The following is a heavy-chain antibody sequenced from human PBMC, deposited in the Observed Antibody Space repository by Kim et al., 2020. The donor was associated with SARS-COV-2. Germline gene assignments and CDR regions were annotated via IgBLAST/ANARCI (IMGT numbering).Heavy chain of an antibody. CDR3: ARHGVGYYYGMDV. Sequence: YSPSFQGQVTISADKSISTAYLQWSSLKASDTAMYYCARHGVGYYYGMDVWGQGTTVTVSS. V-gene: IGHV5-51*01. J-gene: IGHJ6*02.